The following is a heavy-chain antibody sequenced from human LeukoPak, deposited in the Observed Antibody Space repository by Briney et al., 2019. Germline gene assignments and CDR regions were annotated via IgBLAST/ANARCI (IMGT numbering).Heavy chain of an antibody. D-gene: IGHD2-15*01. CDR2: IKEDGSEK. J-gene: IGHJ5*02. CDR1: GFTFSNYW. Sequence: PGGSLRSSCAASGFTFSNYWMSWVRQAPGKGLEWVANIKEDGSEKHHADSVKGRFTISRDNAKNSLYLQMNSLRAEDTAVYYCARDRYCSGAWGQGTLVTVSS. CDR3: ARDRYCSGA. V-gene: IGHV3-7*03.